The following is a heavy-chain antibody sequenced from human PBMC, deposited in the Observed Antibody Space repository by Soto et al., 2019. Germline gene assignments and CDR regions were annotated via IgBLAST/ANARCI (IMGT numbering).Heavy chain of an antibody. J-gene: IGHJ4*02. D-gene: IGHD2-2*01. V-gene: IGHV5-10-1*01. CDR2: IDPTDSYA. Sequence: PGESLKISCRVSGYSFTSYWISWVRQMPGKGLEWMGRIDPTDSYANYSPSFQGHVTFSVDRSINTAYLQWSSLKAPDTAVYYCAPLPSRHGPNGQLVYWGPGTLV. CDR1: GYSFTSYW. CDR3: APLPSRHGPNGQLVY.